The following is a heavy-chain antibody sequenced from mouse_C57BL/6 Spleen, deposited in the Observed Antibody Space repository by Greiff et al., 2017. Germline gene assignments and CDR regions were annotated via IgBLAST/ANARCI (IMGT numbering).Heavy chain of an antibody. J-gene: IGHJ3*01. Sequence: QVQLQQPGAELVQPGASVKMSCKASGYTFTSYWITWVKQRPGQGLEWIGDIYPGSGSTTYNETFKGKATLTADQSYSPAYMELRSLTAEDSAVYFCASYDVYPLLAYWGQGTLVTVSA. CDR3: ASYDVYPLLAY. V-gene: IGHV1-55*01. CDR2: IYPGSGST. D-gene: IGHD2-3*01. CDR1: GYTFTSYW.